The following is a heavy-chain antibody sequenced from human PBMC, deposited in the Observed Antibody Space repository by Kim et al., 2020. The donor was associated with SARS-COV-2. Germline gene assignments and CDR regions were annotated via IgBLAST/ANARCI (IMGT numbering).Heavy chain of an antibody. V-gene: IGHV3-23*01. CDR2: ISGSGGST. CDR3: AKDPIAVAGTEAFFDY. CDR1: GFTFSSYA. Sequence: GGSLRLSCAASGFTFSSYAMSWVRQAPGKGLKWVSAISGSGGSTYYADSVKGRFTISRDNSKNTLYLQMNSLRAEDTAVYYCAKDPIAVAGTEAFFDYWGQGSLGTVSS. J-gene: IGHJ4*02. D-gene: IGHD6-19*01.